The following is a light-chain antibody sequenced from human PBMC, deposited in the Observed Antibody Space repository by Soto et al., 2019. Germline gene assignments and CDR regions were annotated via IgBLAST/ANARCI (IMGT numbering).Light chain of an antibody. CDR3: QQCRNWPRT. CDR1: QSVDIN. V-gene: IGKV3-15*01. Sequence: EIVLTQSPATLSVSPGERVTLSCRASQSVDINLAWYQQKPGQAPRLLIYGASTRATDMPGRFSGRGSGTEFTLTISSLQSEDYAVYYCQQCRNWPRTFGQGTKVDI. CDR2: GAS. J-gene: IGKJ1*01.